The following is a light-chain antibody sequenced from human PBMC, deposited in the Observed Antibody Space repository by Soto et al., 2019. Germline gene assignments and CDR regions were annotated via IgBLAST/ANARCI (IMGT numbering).Light chain of an antibody. CDR3: AAWDDSLNGVV. V-gene: IGLV1-44*01. J-gene: IGLJ2*01. CDR2: SNN. Sequence: QSALTQPPSASGTPGQRVTISCSGSSSKIGSNTVNWYQQLPGTAPKLLNYSNNQRPSGVPDRFSGSKSGTSASLAISGLQSEHEADYYCAAWDDSLNGVVFGGGTKLTVL. CDR1: SSKIGSNT.